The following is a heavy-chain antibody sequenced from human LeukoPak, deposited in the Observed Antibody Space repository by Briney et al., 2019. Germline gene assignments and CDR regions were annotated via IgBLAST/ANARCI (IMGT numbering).Heavy chain of an antibody. D-gene: IGHD4-17*01. Sequence: ASVTVSFKASGYTFTSYGISWVRQAPGQGLEWMGWISAYNGNTNYAQKLQGRVTMTTDTSTSAAYMELRSLRSADKAVYYCARDGTTVINDYGGQGTLVTVS. V-gene: IGHV1-18*04. CDR1: GYTFTSYG. CDR3: ARDGTTVINDY. J-gene: IGHJ4*02. CDR2: ISAYNGNT.